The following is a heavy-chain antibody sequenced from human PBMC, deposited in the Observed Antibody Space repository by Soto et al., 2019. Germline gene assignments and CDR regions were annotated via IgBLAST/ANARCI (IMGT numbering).Heavy chain of an antibody. CDR1: GFTLSNYA. D-gene: IGHD6-19*01. CDR3: AKVLSGWYRDAFDI. J-gene: IGHJ3*02. Sequence: GGSLRLSCAASGFTLSNYAMRWVRQAPGKGLEWVSAISGSGGSTYYADSVKGRFTISRDNSKNTLYLQMNSLRAEDTAVYYCAKVLSGWYRDAFDIWGQGTMVTVSS. V-gene: IGHV3-23*01. CDR2: ISGSGGST.